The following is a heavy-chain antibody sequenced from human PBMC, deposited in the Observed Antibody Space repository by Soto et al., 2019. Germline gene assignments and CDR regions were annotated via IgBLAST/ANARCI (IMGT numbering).Heavy chain of an antibody. CDR3: VRHGPSGCSSYTGWFDP. D-gene: IGHD2-15*01. CDR1: GYTFVNYW. J-gene: IGHJ5*02. V-gene: IGHV5-51*01. Sequence: PGESLISCQASGYTFVNYWVGWVRQMPGKGLELMGIIYPVESDARYSPSFQGQVIISADKSITTVYLQWSSLRASDTAIYYCVRHGPSGCSSYTGWFDPWGQGTLVTVSS. CDR2: IYPVESDA.